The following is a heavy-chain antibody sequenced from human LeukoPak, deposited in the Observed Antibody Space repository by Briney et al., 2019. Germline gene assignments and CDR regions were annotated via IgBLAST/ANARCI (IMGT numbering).Heavy chain of an antibody. D-gene: IGHD3-9*01. J-gene: IGHJ4*02. CDR3: ARLGWYYDILTGYSTEFYFDY. CDR2: IYYSGST. CDR1: GGSLSSSSYY. V-gene: IGHV4-39*01. Sequence: SETLSLTCTVSGGSLSSSSYYWGWIRQPPGKGLEWIGSIYYSGSTYYNPSLKSRVTISVDTSKSQFSLKLSSVTAADTAVYYCARLGWYYDILTGYSTEFYFDYWGQGTLVTVSS.